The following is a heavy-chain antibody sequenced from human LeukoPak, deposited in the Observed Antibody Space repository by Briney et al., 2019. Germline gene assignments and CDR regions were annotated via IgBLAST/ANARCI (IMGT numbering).Heavy chain of an antibody. CDR3: ARGTSLDPFDY. D-gene: IGHD3/OR15-3a*01. CDR1: GYTFTSYY. V-gene: IGHV1-46*01. CDR2: INPSGGST. Sequence: ASVKVSCKASGYTFTSYYMHWVRQAPGQGLEWMGIINPSGGSTSYAQKLQGRVTMTTDTSTSTAYMELRSLRSDDTAVYYCARGTSLDPFDYWGQGTLVTVSS. J-gene: IGHJ4*02.